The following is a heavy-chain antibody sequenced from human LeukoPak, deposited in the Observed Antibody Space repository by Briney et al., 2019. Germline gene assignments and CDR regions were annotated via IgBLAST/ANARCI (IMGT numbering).Heavy chain of an antibody. CDR3: ARLYSSSWYNDYYFDY. CDR2: ISSSSSYI. J-gene: IGHJ4*02. D-gene: IGHD6-13*01. Sequence: GGSLRLSCAASGFTFSSYSMNWVRQAPGKGLEWVSSISSSSSYIYYADSVKGRFTISRDNAKNSLYLQMNSLRAEDTAVYYCARLYSSSWYNDYYFDYWGQGTLVTVSS. CDR1: GFTFSSYS. V-gene: IGHV3-21*04.